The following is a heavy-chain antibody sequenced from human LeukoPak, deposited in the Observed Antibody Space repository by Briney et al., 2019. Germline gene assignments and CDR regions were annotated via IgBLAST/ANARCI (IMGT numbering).Heavy chain of an antibody. CDR2: ISGSGGST. CDR1: GFTFSSYA. D-gene: IGHD6-13*01. V-gene: IGHV3-23*01. Sequence: GGSLRLSCAASGFTFSSYAMSWVRQAPGKGLEWVSAISGSGGSTYYADSVKGRFTISRDNSKNTLYLQMNSLRAEDTAVYYCAKSAAGTLVWGNWFDPWGQGTLVTVSS. CDR3: AKSAAGTLVWGNWFDP. J-gene: IGHJ5*02.